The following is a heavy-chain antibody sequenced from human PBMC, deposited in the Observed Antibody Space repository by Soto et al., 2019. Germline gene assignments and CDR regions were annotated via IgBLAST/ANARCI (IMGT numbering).Heavy chain of an antibody. CDR1: GGSISSSSYY. CDR2: IYYSGST. V-gene: IGHV4-39*01. Sequence: QLQLQESGPGLVKPSETLSLTCTVSGGSISSSSYYWGWIRQPPGKGLEWIGSIYYSGSTYYNPSLKSRVTISVDTSKNQFSLELSSVTAADTAVYYCARLSIVVVASGWFDPWGQGTLVTVSS. D-gene: IGHD2-15*01. CDR3: ARLSIVVVASGWFDP. J-gene: IGHJ5*02.